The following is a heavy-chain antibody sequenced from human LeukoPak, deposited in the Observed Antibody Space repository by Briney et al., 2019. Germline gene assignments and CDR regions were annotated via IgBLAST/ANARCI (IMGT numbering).Heavy chain of an antibody. Sequence: ASVKVSCKASGYTFTSYYMHWVRQAPGQGLEWMGIINPSGGSTSYAQKFQGRVTITADESTSTAYMELSSLRSEDTAVYYCARSAGAQPNPYDYWGQGTLVTVSS. CDR3: ARSAGAQPNPYDY. J-gene: IGHJ4*02. CDR2: INPSGGST. V-gene: IGHV1-46*01. D-gene: IGHD6-13*01. CDR1: GYTFTSYY.